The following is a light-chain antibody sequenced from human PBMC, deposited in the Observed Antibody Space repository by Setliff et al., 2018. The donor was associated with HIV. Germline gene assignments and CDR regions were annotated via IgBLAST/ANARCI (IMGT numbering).Light chain of an antibody. V-gene: IGLV2-14*01. CDR3: SSYRISGTVV. CDR2: EVN. J-gene: IGLJ2*01. CDR1: SSDVGGYNY. Sequence: QSVLTQPASVSGSPGQLITISCTATSSDVGGYNYVAWYQQHPGKAPKLMIYEVNNRPSGVSNRFSGSKSDNTASLTISGLQTEDEADYYCSSYRISGTVVFGGGTKVTAL.